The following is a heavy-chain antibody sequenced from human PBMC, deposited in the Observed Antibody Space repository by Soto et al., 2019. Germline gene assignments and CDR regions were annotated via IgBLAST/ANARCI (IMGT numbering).Heavy chain of an antibody. V-gene: IGHV4-30-2*01. CDR2: TYHSRNP. Sequence: QLQLQESGSRLVKSSETMSLTCGDSGDTISTGGYSWAWIRQPPGKALAWIGHTYHSRNPYYNPSLKSRVIISVGRSQSQFFLKVGSVPAADPAVYYFGRGTYGDFVGYFDPLGQGTLVSVSS. J-gene: IGHJ5*02. D-gene: IGHD4-17*01. CDR1: GDTISTGGYS. CDR3: GRGTYGDFVGYFDP.